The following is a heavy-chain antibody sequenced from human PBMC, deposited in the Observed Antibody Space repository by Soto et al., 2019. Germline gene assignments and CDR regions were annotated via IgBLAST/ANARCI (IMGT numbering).Heavy chain of an antibody. D-gene: IGHD3-3*01. CDR1: GGSISSYY. J-gene: IGHJ4*02. V-gene: IGHV4-59*01. CDR3: ARSPTEVDDFWSGYSRYYFDY. Sequence: QVQLQESGPGLVKPSETLSLTCTVSGGSISSYYWSWIRQPPGKGLEWIGYIYYSGSTNYNPSLKSRVTISVDTPKNQFSLKLSSVTAADTAVYYCARSPTEVDDFWSGYSRYYFDYWGQGTLVTVSS. CDR2: IYYSGST.